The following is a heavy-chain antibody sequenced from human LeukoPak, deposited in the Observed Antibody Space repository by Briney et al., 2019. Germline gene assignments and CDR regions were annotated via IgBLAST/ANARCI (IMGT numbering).Heavy chain of an antibody. V-gene: IGHV4-34*01. D-gene: IGHD3-16*01. Sequence: SETLSLTCAVYGGSFSGYYWSWIRQPPGKGLEWIGGINHSGSTNYNPSLKSRVTISVDTSKNQFSLKLSSVTAADTAVYYCARVTISVWGSYGAVIDYWGQGTLVTVSS. CDR1: GGSFSGYY. J-gene: IGHJ4*02. CDR2: INHSGST. CDR3: ARVTISVWGSYGAVIDY.